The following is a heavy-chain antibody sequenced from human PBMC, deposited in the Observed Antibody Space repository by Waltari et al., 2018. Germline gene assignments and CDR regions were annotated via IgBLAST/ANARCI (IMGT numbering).Heavy chain of an antibody. CDR3: ARVRLGDYVIST. Sequence: EVQLVESGGGLVQPGGSLRLSCAASGFTFSSYWMHWVRQVPGKGLVWGSRMNGDGTNILYADSVKGRFTSSRDNAKNTLYLQMNSLRAEDTAVYYCARVRLGDYVISTWGQGTLVTVSS. CDR2: MNGDGTNI. J-gene: IGHJ5*02. V-gene: IGHV3-74*01. CDR1: GFTFSSYW. D-gene: IGHD4-17*01.